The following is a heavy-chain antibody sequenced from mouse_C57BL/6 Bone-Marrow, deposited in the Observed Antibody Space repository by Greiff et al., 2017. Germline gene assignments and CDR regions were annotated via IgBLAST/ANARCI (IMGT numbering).Heavy chain of an antibody. D-gene: IGHD2-2*01. CDR3: ARTYGYSYAMDY. CDR2: IDPSDSYT. V-gene: IGHV1-50*01. CDR1: GYTFTSYW. J-gene: IGHJ4*01. Sequence: VQLQQPGAELVKPGASVKLSCKASGYTFTSYWMQWVKQRPGQGLEWIGEIDPSDSYTNYNQKFKGKATLTVDTSSSTAYMQLSSLTSEDSAVYYCARTYGYSYAMDYWGQEPQSPSPQ.